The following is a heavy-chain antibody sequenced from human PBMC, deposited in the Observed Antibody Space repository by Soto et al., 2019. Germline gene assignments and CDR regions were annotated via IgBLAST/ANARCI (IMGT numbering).Heavy chain of an antibody. CDR2: IYYTGST. J-gene: IGHJ3*02. CDR1: GGSMSSYY. CDR3: ARHLVTAASVTFDI. Sequence: ASETLSLTCTVSGGSMSSYYWSWIRQPPGKGLEWIAYIYYTGSTNYNPSLKSRVTISVNTSKNQFSLKLSSVTAADTAVYFCARHLVTAASVTFDIWGQGTMVTVSS. D-gene: IGHD2-2*01. V-gene: IGHV4-59*08.